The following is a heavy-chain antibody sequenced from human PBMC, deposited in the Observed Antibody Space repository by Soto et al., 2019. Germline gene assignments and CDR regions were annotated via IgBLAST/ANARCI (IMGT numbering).Heavy chain of an antibody. CDR2: ISWNSGSI. CDR3: AKDPLAVAGSSFDY. CDR1: GFTFDDYA. Sequence: GGSLRLSCAASGFTFDDYAMHWVRQAPGKGLEWVSGISWNSGSIGYADSVKGRFTISRDNAKNSLYLQMNSLRAEDTALYYCAKDPLAVAGSSFDYWGQGTLVTVSS. V-gene: IGHV3-9*01. D-gene: IGHD6-19*01. J-gene: IGHJ4*02.